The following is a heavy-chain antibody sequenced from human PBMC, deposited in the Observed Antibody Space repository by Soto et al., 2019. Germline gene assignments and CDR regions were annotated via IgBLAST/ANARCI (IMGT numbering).Heavy chain of an antibody. CDR2: IDPSDSYT. CDR1: GYSFTSYW. CDR3: ANISDITIFGVVNGGMDV. D-gene: IGHD3-3*01. Sequence: GESLKISCKGSGYSFTSYWITWVRQMPGKGLEWMGRIDPSDSYTKYSPSFQGHVTISADKSINTAYLQWSSLKPSDTAIYYCANISDITIFGVVNGGMDVWGQGTTVTVSS. J-gene: IGHJ6*02. V-gene: IGHV5-10-1*01.